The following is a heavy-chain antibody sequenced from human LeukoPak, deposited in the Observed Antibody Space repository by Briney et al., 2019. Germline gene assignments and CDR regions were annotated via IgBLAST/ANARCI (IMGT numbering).Heavy chain of an antibody. Sequence: GASVKVSCTASGGTFSSYAISWVRQAPGQGLEWMGGIIPIFGTANYAQKFQGRVTITADESTSTAYMELSSLRSEDTAVYYCASMEHDYSNPWPFDYWGQGTLVTVSS. D-gene: IGHD4-11*01. J-gene: IGHJ4*02. CDR1: GGTFSSYA. V-gene: IGHV1-69*13. CDR3: ASMEHDYSNPWPFDY. CDR2: IIPIFGTA.